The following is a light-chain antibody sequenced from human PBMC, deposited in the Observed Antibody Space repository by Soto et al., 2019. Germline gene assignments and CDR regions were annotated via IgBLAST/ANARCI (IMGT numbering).Light chain of an antibody. CDR2: AAS. Sequence: DIQMTQSPSSLSASVGDRVTITCRASQSISIYLNWYQQKPGKAPMLLIFAASALQSGVPSRFAGSGSGTDFTLTISSLQPGDFATYYCQQSYSTPTFGGGTKLEIK. J-gene: IGKJ4*01. CDR1: QSISIY. V-gene: IGKV1-39*01. CDR3: QQSYSTPT.